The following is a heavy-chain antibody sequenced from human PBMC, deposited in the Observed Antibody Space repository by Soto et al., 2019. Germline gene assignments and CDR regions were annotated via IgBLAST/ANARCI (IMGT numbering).Heavy chain of an antibody. CDR2: ISGSGGST. CDR1: GFTFSSYA. Sequence: PGGSLRLSCAASGFTFSSYAMSWVRQAPGKGLERVSAISGSGGSTYYADSVKGRFTISRDNSKNTLYLQMNSLRAEDTAVYYCASSVVVRGPGEYYYYYYGMDVWGQGTTVTVSS. CDR3: ASSVVVRGPGEYYYYYYGMDV. J-gene: IGHJ6*02. V-gene: IGHV3-23*01. D-gene: IGHD2-21*01.